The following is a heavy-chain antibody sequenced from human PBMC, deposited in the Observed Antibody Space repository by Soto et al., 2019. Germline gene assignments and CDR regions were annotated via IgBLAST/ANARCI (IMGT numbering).Heavy chain of an antibody. J-gene: IGHJ5*02. Sequence: XSVKVSCKTSGYWFSGYGISWVRQAPGQGLEWLGWISGYSGNTTYVQKLQGRVTMTTDTATSTVYMELRSPRSDDTAVYYCARARGGGSYSNWFDHWRQGTLVTVSS. CDR1: GYWFSGYG. D-gene: IGHD1-26*01. CDR2: ISGYSGNT. V-gene: IGHV1-18*04. CDR3: ARARGGGSYSNWFDH.